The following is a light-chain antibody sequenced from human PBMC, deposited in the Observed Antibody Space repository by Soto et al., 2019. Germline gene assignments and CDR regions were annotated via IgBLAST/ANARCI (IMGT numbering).Light chain of an antibody. J-gene: IGLJ1*01. CDR1: SSDVGGYNF. Sequence: QSALTQPASMSGSPGQSITISCTGTSSDVGGYNFVSWFQHHPGKAPKLIIYDVSNRPSGVSNRFSGSKSGNTASLTISGLQAEDEADFYCSSYTSSTTPYVFGTGTKLTVL. V-gene: IGLV2-14*03. CDR2: DVS. CDR3: SSYTSSTTPYV.